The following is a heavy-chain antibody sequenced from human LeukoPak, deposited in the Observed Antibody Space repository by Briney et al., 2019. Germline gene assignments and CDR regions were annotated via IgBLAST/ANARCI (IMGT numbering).Heavy chain of an antibody. Sequence: GGSLRLSCAASGFTFSGYAMSWVRQAPGKGLEWVSSVRGNGITTYYADSVMGRFIISRDNSKNALFLQMNSLRAEDTAVYYCAKDAAGYNYGYNFDYWGQGTLVTVSS. J-gene: IGHJ4*02. D-gene: IGHD5-18*01. CDR3: AKDAAGYNYGYNFDY. CDR1: GFTFSGYA. CDR2: VRGNGITT. V-gene: IGHV3-23*01.